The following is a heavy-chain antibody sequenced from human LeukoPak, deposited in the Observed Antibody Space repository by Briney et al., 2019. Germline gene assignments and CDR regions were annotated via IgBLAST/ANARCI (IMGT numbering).Heavy chain of an antibody. V-gene: IGHV3-7*04. CDR3: ARVRPYYFDY. D-gene: IGHD6-6*01. J-gene: IGHJ4*02. CDR1: GFTFSYYW. Sequence: QPGGSLRLSCAVSGFTFSYYWMTWVHQAPGKGLEWVANIKQDGSGKYYVDSVKGRFTISRDNAKNSLYLQMNSLRAEDTAVYYCARVRPYYFDYWGQGTLVTVSS. CDR2: IKQDGSGK.